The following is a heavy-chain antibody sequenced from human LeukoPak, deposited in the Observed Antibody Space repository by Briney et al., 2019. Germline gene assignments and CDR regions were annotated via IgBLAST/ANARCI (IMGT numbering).Heavy chain of an antibody. CDR1: GGTFSSYA. Sequence: GASVKVSCKASGGTFSSYAISWVRQAPGQGLEWMGRIIPILGIANYAQKFQGRVTITADKSTSTAYMELSSLRSEDTAVYYCAREGEGTAEDYWGQGTLVIVSS. CDR3: AREGEGTAEDY. V-gene: IGHV1-69*04. CDR2: IIPILGIA. D-gene: IGHD1-14*01. J-gene: IGHJ4*02.